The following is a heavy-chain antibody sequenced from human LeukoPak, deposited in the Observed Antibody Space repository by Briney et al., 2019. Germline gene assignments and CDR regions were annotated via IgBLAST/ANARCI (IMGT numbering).Heavy chain of an antibody. J-gene: IGHJ4*02. CDR3: ARDVVRVSGNGRGSPKDY. D-gene: IGHD1-26*01. Sequence: PGGPLRLSCAVSGFTFNKYPMHWVRQAPGKGLEWVSSISSSSSYIYYADSVKGRFTISRDNAKNSLYLQMNSLRAEDTAVYYCARDVVRVSGNGRGSPKDYWGQGTLVTVSS. CDR1: GFTFNKYP. V-gene: IGHV3-21*04. CDR2: ISSSSSYI.